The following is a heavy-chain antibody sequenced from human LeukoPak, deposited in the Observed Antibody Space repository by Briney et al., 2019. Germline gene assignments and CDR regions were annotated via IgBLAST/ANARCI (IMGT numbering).Heavy chain of an antibody. D-gene: IGHD2-8*01. Sequence: PGGSLRLSCAASGFTFNNYGMTWVRQAPGKGLEWVSTISVGGGRTYYADSVKGRFTISRDDSKNTLFLQMNTLRAEDTAIYYCAKAASTNWCGAFGIWGQGTMVTVSS. CDR1: GFTFNNYG. CDR2: ISVGGGRT. J-gene: IGHJ3*02. CDR3: AKAASTNWCGAFGI. V-gene: IGHV3-23*01.